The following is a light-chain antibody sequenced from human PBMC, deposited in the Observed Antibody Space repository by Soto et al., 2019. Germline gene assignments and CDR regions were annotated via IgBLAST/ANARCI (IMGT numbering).Light chain of an antibody. Sequence: QSALTQPASVSGSPGQSITISCTGTSSDVGGYIYVSWYQQHPGKAPKLMIYEVSNRPSGVSNRFSGSKSGNTASLTISGLQAEDEADYYCSSYPSTLRVVFGGGTKLTVL. J-gene: IGLJ3*02. CDR1: SSDVGGYIY. CDR3: SSYPSTLRVV. CDR2: EVS. V-gene: IGLV2-14*01.